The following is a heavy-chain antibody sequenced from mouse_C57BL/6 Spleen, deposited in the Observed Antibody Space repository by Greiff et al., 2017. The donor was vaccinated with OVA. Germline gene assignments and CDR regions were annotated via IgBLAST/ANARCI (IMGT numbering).Heavy chain of an antibody. CDR2: IWSGGST. Sequence: QVQLKQSGPGLVQPSQSLSITCTVSGFSLTSYGVHWVRQSPGKGLEWLGVIWSGGSTDYNAAFISRLSISKDNSKSQVFFKMNSLQADDTAIYYCARESRDYYGSSLYYFDYWGQGTTLTVSS. CDR3: ARESRDYYGSSLYYFDY. D-gene: IGHD1-1*01. V-gene: IGHV2-2*01. CDR1: GFSLTSYG. J-gene: IGHJ2*01.